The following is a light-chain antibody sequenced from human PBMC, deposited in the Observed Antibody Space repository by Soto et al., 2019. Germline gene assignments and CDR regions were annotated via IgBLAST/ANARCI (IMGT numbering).Light chain of an antibody. J-gene: IGLJ2*01. CDR1: SSDVGAYNY. CDR3: NSYAGGDNLV. Sequence: QSALTQPPSASGSPGQSVTISCTGTSSDVGAYNYVSWYQQHPGEAPKLIIYEVNKRPSGVPGRFSGSKSGYTASLTVSGLQPEDEADYYCNSYAGGDNLVFGGGTKLTVL. CDR2: EVN. V-gene: IGLV2-8*01.